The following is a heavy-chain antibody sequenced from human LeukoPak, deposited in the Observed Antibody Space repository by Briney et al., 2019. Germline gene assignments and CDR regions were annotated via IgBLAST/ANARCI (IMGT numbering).Heavy chain of an antibody. D-gene: IGHD3-3*01. Sequence: GASVKVSCKTSGFTFSNCGITWVRQAPGQGLEWMGWISGYNGHTKYAQNLQDRVTMTTDTSTSTAYMELRSLRSDDTAVYYCATGLRFLEWLSYFDFWGQGTLVTVSS. CDR2: ISGYNGHT. J-gene: IGHJ4*02. V-gene: IGHV1-18*01. CDR3: ATGLRFLEWLSYFDF. CDR1: GFTFSNCG.